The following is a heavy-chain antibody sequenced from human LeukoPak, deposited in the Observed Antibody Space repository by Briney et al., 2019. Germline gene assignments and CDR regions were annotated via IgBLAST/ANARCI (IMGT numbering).Heavy chain of an antibody. J-gene: IGHJ6*02. CDR2: ISWTSGSI. Sequence: GRSLRLSCAASGFTFDDYAMHWVRQAPGKGLEWVSGISWTSGSIGYADSVKGRFTISRDNAKNSLYLQMNSLRAEDTALYYCAKDTGPVEYSSSSVDYYYYGMDVWGQGTTVTVSS. CDR1: GFTFDDYA. V-gene: IGHV3-9*01. D-gene: IGHD6-6*01. CDR3: AKDTGPVEYSSSSVDYYYYGMDV.